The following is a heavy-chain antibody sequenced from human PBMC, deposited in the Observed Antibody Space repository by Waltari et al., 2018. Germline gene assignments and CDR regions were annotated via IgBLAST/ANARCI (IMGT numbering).Heavy chain of an antibody. CDR3: ASNQVDYSNYFYFDY. J-gene: IGHJ4*02. CDR1: GYTLTELS. D-gene: IGHD4-4*01. V-gene: IGHV1-24*01. Sequence: QVHLVQSGAEVRRPGASVKVSCKVSGYTLTELSIHWVRQAPGKGLEWMGGVDTEDGEIIYAPKFQGRVTMTEDTSTDTVDMEVSSLRSEETAVYYCASNQVDYSNYFYFDYWGQGTLVTVSS. CDR2: VDTEDGEI.